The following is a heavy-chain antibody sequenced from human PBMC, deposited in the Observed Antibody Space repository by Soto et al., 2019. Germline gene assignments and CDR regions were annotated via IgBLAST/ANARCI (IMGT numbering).Heavy chain of an antibody. Sequence: QVQVMQSGAELKKPGDSVKVSCKTAGYIFSDYGINWLRHAPGQGLEWMGWICGYSGNANLAQKFQGRVTMTTDKSTRTAYMELRRLRSDDTAVYYCAKRTSGTTWGESDYWGQGTLVTVSS. J-gene: IGHJ4*02. CDR2: ICGYSGNA. CDR1: GYIFSDYG. D-gene: IGHD4-17*01. CDR3: AKRTSGTTWGESDY. V-gene: IGHV1-18*04.